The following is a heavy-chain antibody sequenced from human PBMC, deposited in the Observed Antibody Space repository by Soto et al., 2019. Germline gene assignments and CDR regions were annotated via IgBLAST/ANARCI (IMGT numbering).Heavy chain of an antibody. D-gene: IGHD2-2*01. CDR1: GFTFSGSA. Sequence: PGGSLRLSCAASGFTFSGSAMHWVRQASGKGLEWVGRIRSKANSYATAYAASVKGRFTISRDDSKNTAYLQMNSLKTEDTAVYYCTRGPAAIWYYYYGMDVWGQGTTVTVSS. CDR2: IRSKANSYAT. CDR3: TRGPAAIWYYYYGMDV. J-gene: IGHJ6*02. V-gene: IGHV3-73*01.